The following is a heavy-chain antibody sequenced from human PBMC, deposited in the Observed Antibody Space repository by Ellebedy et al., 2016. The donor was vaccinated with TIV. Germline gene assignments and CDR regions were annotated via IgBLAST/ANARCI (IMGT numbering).Heavy chain of an antibody. CDR2: ISSSGSYI. CDR1: GFTFSSFT. J-gene: IGHJ4*02. CDR3: ARPAASYSSSWYDFDC. D-gene: IGHD6-13*01. V-gene: IGHV3-21*01. Sequence: GESLKISCAASGFTFSSFTMNWVRQAPGKGLEWVSSISSSGSYIHNADSVKGRFTISRDNAKNSLYLQMKSLRVEDTAVYYCARPAASYSSSWYDFDCWGQGTLVTVSS.